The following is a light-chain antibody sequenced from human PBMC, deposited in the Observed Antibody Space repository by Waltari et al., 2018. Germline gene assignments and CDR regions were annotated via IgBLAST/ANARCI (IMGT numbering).Light chain of an antibody. Sequence: QSVLTQPPSASGTPGQRVTISCSGSSSNLGSNTANWYQQLPGAAPKLLIYSNNQRPSGVPDRFSGSKSGTSASLAISGLQSGDEADYYCAAWDDSLNGVVFGGGTKLTVL. CDR3: AAWDDSLNGVV. J-gene: IGLJ2*01. V-gene: IGLV1-44*01. CDR1: SSNLGSNT. CDR2: SNN.